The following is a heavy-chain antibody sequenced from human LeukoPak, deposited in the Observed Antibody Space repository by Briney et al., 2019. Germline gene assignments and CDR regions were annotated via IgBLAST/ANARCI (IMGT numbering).Heavy chain of an antibody. CDR2: ISNSADST. J-gene: IGHJ4*02. CDR1: GFTFSSYA. Sequence: GGSLRLSCEASGFTFSSYAMSWVRQAPGKGLAGVSVISNSADSTYYADSVKGRFTISRDNSKNTLYLQMNNLRAEAPAVYYCASPLEQYTYGGNFDYWREGILVSVPS. V-gene: IGHV3-23*01. D-gene: IGHD4-23*01. CDR3: ASPLEQYTYGGNFDY.